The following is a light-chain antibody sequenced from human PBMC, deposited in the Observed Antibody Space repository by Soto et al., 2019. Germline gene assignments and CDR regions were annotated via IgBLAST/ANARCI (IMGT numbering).Light chain of an antibody. J-gene: IGKJ3*01. Sequence: DIQLTQSPSFLSASVGDRVTITCRASQGISSYLVWYQQKPGKAPKPLIYAASTLQSGVPSRFSGSGSGTEVTLTISSLQPEDFATYYCQQLDSYPLTFGPGTTVDIK. CDR2: AAS. V-gene: IGKV1-9*01. CDR3: QQLDSYPLT. CDR1: QGISSY.